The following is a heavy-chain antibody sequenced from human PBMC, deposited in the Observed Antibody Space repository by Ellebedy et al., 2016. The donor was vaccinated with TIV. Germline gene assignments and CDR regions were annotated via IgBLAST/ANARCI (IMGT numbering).Heavy chain of an antibody. Sequence: PGGSLRLSCAASGFTFSSYSMNWVRQAPGKGLEWVSYISSSSSTIYYADSVKGRFTISRDNAKNSLYLQMNSLRDEDTAVYYCARVDYYDSSGYYNSKGHWEYWGQGTLVTVSS. J-gene: IGHJ4*02. V-gene: IGHV3-48*02. D-gene: IGHD3-22*01. CDR1: GFTFSSYS. CDR3: ARVDYYDSSGYYNSKGHWEY. CDR2: ISSSSSTI.